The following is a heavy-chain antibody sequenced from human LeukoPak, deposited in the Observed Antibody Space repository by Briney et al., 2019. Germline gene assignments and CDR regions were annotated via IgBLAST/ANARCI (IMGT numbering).Heavy chain of an antibody. CDR2: INPNSGGT. D-gene: IGHD6-19*01. CDR3: ARDATYSSGWYIDP. J-gene: IGHJ5*02. CDR1: GYTFIGYY. V-gene: IGHV1-2*02. Sequence: ASVTLSCNASGYTFIGYYMHWVRQPPPPGLEWMGWINPNSGGTNYTQKFQDRDTRPRDTSISTGYMELRRLRSDNTAVYYGARDATYSSGWYIDPWGQGTLVTVSS.